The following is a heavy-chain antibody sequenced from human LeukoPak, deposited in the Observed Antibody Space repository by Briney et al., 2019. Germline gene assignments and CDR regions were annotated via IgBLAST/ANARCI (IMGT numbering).Heavy chain of an antibody. D-gene: IGHD1-1*01. CDR1: GFTFSSYA. CDR2: VSSNGGSR. J-gene: IGHJ4*02. V-gene: IGHV3-64D*06. Sequence: GGSLRLSCSASGFTFSSYAMHWVRQAPGKGLEYVSAVSSNGGSRYYADSVKGRFTISRDNSKNTLYLQMSSLRAEDTAVYYCVVQGWVFRAPTQYYFDYWGQGTLVTVSS. CDR3: VVQGWVFRAPTQYYFDY.